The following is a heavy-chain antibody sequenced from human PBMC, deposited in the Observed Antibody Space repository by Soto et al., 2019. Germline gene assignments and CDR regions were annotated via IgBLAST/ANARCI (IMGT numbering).Heavy chain of an antibody. V-gene: IGHV1-69*13. J-gene: IGHJ4*02. Sequence: SVKVSCKASGGTFSSYAISWVRQAPGQGLEWMGGIIPIFGTANYAQKFQGRVTITADESTSTAYMELSSLRSEDTAVYYCARKEDSSSYFDYWGQGTLVTVSS. CDR2: IIPIFGTA. D-gene: IGHD6-6*01. CDR1: GGTFSSYA. CDR3: ARKEDSSSYFDY.